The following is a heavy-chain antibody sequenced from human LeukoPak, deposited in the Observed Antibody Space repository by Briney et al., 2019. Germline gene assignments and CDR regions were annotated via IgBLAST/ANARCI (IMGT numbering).Heavy chain of an antibody. J-gene: IGHJ5*02. CDR1: GGSVSSGSYY. CDR2: IYYSGST. Sequence: SETLSLTCTVSGGSVSSGSYYWSWIRQPPGKGLVWIGYIYYSGSTNYNPSLKSRVTISVDTSKNQFSLKLSSVTAADTAVYYCAREGPWFDPWGQGTLVTVSS. CDR3: AREGPWFDP. V-gene: IGHV4-61*01.